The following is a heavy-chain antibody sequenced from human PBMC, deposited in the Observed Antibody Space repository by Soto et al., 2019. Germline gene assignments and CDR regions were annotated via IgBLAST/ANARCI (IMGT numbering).Heavy chain of an antibody. CDR2: ISSSSSYI. D-gene: IGHD6-13*01. CDR1: GFTFSSYS. V-gene: IGHV3-21*01. CDR3: ARDGVQAAAGHYYYYMDV. J-gene: IGHJ6*03. Sequence: GGSLRLSCAASGFTFSSYSMNWVRQAPGKGLEWVSSISSSSSYIYYADSVKGRFTISRDNAKNSLYLQMNSLRAEDTAVYYCARDGVQAAAGHYYYYMDVWGKGTTVTVSS.